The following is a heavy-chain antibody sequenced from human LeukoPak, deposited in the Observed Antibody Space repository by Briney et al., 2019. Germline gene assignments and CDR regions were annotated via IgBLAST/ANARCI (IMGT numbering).Heavy chain of an antibody. CDR3: ARDGDILTGYLDY. Sequence: ASVKVSCKASGYTFTDYFLHWVRQAPGQGLEWMGWINPNSGGTYYAQKSQGRVTMTRDTSIITAYMELSRLRSDDTAVYYCARDGDILTGYLDYWGQGTLVTVSS. J-gene: IGHJ4*02. V-gene: IGHV1-2*02. CDR2: INPNSGGT. D-gene: IGHD3-9*01. CDR1: GYTFTDYF.